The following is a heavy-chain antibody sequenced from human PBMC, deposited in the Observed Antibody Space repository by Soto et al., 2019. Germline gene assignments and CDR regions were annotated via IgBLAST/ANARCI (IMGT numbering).Heavy chain of an antibody. D-gene: IGHD3-10*01. CDR1: GFTFSHYA. J-gene: IGHJ4*02. CDR2: IWSDGSNE. V-gene: IGHV3-33*01. CDR3: ARDYGSAPWDY. Sequence: QVQLVESGGGVVQPGRSLRLSCAASGFTFSHYAMHWARQAPGKGLXXVAVIWSDGSNENYADSVRGRFTISRDNPKNTLYLQMNSLRAEDTAVYYCARDYGSAPWDYWGQGALVTVSS.